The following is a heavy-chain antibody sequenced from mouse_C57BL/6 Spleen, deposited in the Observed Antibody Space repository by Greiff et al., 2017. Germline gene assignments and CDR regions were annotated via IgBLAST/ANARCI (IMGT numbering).Heavy chain of an antibody. CDR2: IYPGDGDT. CDR3: ARDGGLRRGYYFDY. J-gene: IGHJ2*01. V-gene: IGHV1-82*01. CDR1: GYAFSSSW. Sequence: VKLVESGPELVKPGASVKISCKASGYAFSSSWMNWVKQRPGKGLEWIGRIYPGDGDTNYNGKFKGKATLTADKSSSTAYMQLSSLTSEDSAVYFCARDGGLRRGYYFDYWGQGTTLTVSS. D-gene: IGHD2-4*01.